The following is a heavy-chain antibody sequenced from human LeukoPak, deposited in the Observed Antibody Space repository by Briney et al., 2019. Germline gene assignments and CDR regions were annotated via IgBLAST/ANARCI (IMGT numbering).Heavy chain of an antibody. CDR3: ARDRYYDFWSGYSSRDYYYYGMDV. Sequence: GESLRLSCTASGFTFSNFWMGWVRQAPGKGPEWVANIKQDETEKFYLGSVKGRFTISRDNAKNSLYLQMNSLRAEDTAVYYCARDRYYDFWSGYSSRDYYYYGMDVWGQGTTVTVSS. CDR1: GFTFSNFW. V-gene: IGHV3-7*01. J-gene: IGHJ6*02. D-gene: IGHD3-3*01. CDR2: IKQDETEK.